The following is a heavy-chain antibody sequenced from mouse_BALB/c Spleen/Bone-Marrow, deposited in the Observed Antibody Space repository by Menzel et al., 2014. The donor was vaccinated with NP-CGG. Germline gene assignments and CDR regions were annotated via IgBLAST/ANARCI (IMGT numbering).Heavy chain of an antibody. D-gene: IGHD2-4*01. Sequence: QVQLQQSGAELVMPGASVKMSCKASGYTFTDYWMHWVKQRPGQGPEWIGAIDTSDSYTSYNQKFKGKATLTVDESSSTAYMQLSSLTSEDSAVYYCARTGYDYYFDYWGQGTTLTVSS. V-gene: IGHV1-69*01. CDR3: ARTGYDYYFDY. J-gene: IGHJ2*01. CDR1: GYTFTDYW. CDR2: IDTSDSYT.